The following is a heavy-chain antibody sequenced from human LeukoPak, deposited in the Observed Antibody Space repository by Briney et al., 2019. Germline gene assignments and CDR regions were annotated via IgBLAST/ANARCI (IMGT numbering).Heavy chain of an antibody. Sequence: GRSLRLSCAASGFTFSSYGMHWVRQAPGKGLEWVAVISYDGSNKYYADSVKGRFTISRDNSKNTLYLQMNSLRAEDTAVYYCAKDRGDYGDYVLYGMDVWGQGTTVTVSS. J-gene: IGHJ6*02. D-gene: IGHD4-17*01. CDR1: GFTFSSYG. CDR2: ISYDGSNK. CDR3: AKDRGDYGDYVLYGMDV. V-gene: IGHV3-30*18.